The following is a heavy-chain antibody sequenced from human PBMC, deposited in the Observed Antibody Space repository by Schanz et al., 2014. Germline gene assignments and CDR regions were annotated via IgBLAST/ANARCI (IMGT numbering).Heavy chain of an antibody. V-gene: IGHV3-33*01. CDR2: MSYDGSIK. CDR1: GFTFSSYG. D-gene: IGHD6-13*01. Sequence: QVQLVESGGGVVQPGRSLRLSCAASGFTFSSYGMHWVRQAPGKGLEWVAAMSYDGSIKYYADSVKGRFTISRDNAKNSLYLQMKSLRAEDTAVYYCAREEGWGIAAAGPKHYYYGMDVWGQGTTVTVSS. J-gene: IGHJ6*02. CDR3: AREEGWGIAAAGPKHYYYGMDV.